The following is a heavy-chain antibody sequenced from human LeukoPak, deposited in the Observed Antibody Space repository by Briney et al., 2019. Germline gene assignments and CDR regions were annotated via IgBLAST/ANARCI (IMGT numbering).Heavy chain of an antibody. CDR1: GIPFIDAW. CDR2: IKGTTADGTT. CDR3: TWVHCSGGSCYFAS. J-gene: IGHJ4*02. D-gene: IGHD2-15*01. Sequence: GESLRLSCELSGIPFIDAWMSWVRQAPGKGLEWVGRIKGTTADGTTAYAAPVKGWFLITRDDSQRMVYLQMDSLKIEDTAVYFCTWVHCSGGSCYFASWGQGTQVTVSS. V-gene: IGHV3-15*01.